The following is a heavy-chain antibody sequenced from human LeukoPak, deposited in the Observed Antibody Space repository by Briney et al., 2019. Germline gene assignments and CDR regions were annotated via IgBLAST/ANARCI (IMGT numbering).Heavy chain of an antibody. Sequence: SETLSLTCTVSGGSISSGDYYWSWIRQPPGKGLEWIGYIYYSGSTYYNPSLKSRVTISVDTSKNQFPLKLSSVTAADTAVYYCARAGENYYDSSGYYYWGQGTLVTVSS. CDR1: GGSISSGDYY. V-gene: IGHV4-30-4*01. CDR3: ARAGENYYDSSGYYY. CDR2: IYYSGST. J-gene: IGHJ4*02. D-gene: IGHD3-22*01.